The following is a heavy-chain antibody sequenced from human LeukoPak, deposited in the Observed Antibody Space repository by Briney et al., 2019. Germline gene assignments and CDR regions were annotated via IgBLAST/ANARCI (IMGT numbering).Heavy chain of an antibody. D-gene: IGHD6-19*01. V-gene: IGHV3-7*01. J-gene: IGHJ4*02. CDR2: IKPDGSDK. CDR3: ARDRGGYTSGWYFDY. CDR1: GFTFSYYW. Sequence: GGSLRLSCATSGFTFSYYWMSWVRQAPGKGLEWVANIKPDGSDKYYVDSVKGRCTISRDNAKNSLYLQMNSLRAEDTAVYYCARDRGGYTSGWYFDYWGQGTLVTVSS.